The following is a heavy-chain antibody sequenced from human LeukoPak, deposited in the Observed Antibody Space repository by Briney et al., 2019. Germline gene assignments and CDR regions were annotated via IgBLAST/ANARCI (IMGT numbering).Heavy chain of an antibody. J-gene: IGHJ4*02. Sequence: GGSLRLSCAASGFTFSSYSMNWVRQAPGKGLEWVSSISSSSSYIYYADSVKGRFTISRDNAKNSLYLQMNSLRAEDTAVYYCARDKSLIAAAGTGDYWGQGTLVTVSS. V-gene: IGHV3-21*01. CDR3: ARDKSLIAAAGTGDY. CDR1: GFTFSSYS. CDR2: ISSSSSYI. D-gene: IGHD6-13*01.